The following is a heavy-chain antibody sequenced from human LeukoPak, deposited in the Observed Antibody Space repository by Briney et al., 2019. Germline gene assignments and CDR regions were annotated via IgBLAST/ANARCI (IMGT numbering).Heavy chain of an antibody. J-gene: IGHJ6*03. CDR2: ISSSSSTI. Sequence: GGSLRLSCAASGFTFSSYSMNWVRQAPGKGLEWVSYISSSSSTIYYADSVKGRFTISRDNAKNSLYLQMNSLRAEDTAVYYCAREGDNYYYYYYMDVWGKGTTVTVSS. V-gene: IGHV3-48*01. CDR1: GFTFSSYS. CDR3: AREGDNYYYYYYMDV.